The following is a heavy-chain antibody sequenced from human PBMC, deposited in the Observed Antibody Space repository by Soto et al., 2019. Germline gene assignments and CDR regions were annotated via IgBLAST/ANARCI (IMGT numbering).Heavy chain of an antibody. CDR1: GGSVSIATFH. V-gene: IGHV4-39*01. CDR2: IYYSGST. CDR3: ASQGSNGYMIVFCFDY. Sequence: PSETLSLTCTVSGGSVSIATFHWGWIRQPPGKGLEWIGSIYYSGSTYYNPSLKSRVTISVDTSKNQFSLKLSSVTAADTAVYYCASQGSNGYMIVFCFDYWGHGTLVTVSS. J-gene: IGHJ4*01. D-gene: IGHD3-22*01.